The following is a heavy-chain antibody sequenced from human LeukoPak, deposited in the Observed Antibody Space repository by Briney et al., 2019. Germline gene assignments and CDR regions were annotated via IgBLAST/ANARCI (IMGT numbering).Heavy chain of an antibody. V-gene: IGHV1-69*13. J-gene: IGHJ4*02. CDR1: GCTFSSYA. CDR2: INPIFGTA. Sequence: SVTVSCKASGCTFSSYAISWVRQAPGQGLEWMGGINPIFGTANYAQKFQGRVTITADESTSTAYMELSSLRSEDTAVYYCARDPGSSWYSFDSWGQGTLVTVSS. CDR3: ARDPGSSWYSFDS. D-gene: IGHD6-13*01.